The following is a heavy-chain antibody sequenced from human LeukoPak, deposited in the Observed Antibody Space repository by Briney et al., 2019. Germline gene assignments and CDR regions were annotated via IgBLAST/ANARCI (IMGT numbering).Heavy chain of an antibody. CDR2: VTYDGSGK. CDR3: AKDHVIMVRGGYFSMDV. D-gene: IGHD3-10*01. CDR1: GFTFTSYG. V-gene: IGHV3-30*18. J-gene: IGHJ6*02. Sequence: GSLRLSCAASGFTFTSYGIYWVRQAPGKGLEWVAVVTYDGSGKWYADAVKGRFTISRDNSKNTLYLQMNSLRTEDTAVYYCAKDHVIMVRGGYFSMDVWGQGTTVIVSS.